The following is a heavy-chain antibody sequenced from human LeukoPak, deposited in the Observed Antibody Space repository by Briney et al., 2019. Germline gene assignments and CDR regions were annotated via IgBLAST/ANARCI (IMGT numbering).Heavy chain of an antibody. V-gene: IGHV3-30*02. CDR1: GFTFSSYG. J-gene: IGHJ5*02. CDR3: AKVKWELRTDWFDP. D-gene: IGHD1-26*01. Sequence: GGSLRLSCAASGFTFSSYGMHWVRQAPGKGLEWVTFIRYDGSNKYYADSVKGRFTISRDNSKNTLYLQMNSLRAEDTAVYYCAKVKWELRTDWFDPWGQGTLVTVSS. CDR2: IRYDGSNK.